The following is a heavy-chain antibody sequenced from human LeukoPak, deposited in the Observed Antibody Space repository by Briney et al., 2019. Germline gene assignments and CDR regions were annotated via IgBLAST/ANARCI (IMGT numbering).Heavy chain of an antibody. D-gene: IGHD6-13*01. CDR3: ARLRAAADY. V-gene: IGHV3-48*02. J-gene: IGHJ4*02. Sequence: PGGSLRLSCATSGFTFSSYSMSWVRQAPGKGLEWISYISSRSRAIYYADSVKGRFTISRDNAKNLLYLQMNSLRDEDTAVYYCARLRAAADYWGQGTLVTVSS. CDR2: ISSRSRAI. CDR1: GFTFSSYS.